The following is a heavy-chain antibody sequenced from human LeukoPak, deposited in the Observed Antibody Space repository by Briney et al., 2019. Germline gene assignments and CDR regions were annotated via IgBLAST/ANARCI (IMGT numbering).Heavy chain of an antibody. V-gene: IGHV3-23*01. CDR1: GFTFSSYA. J-gene: IGHJ6*03. CDR3: VKVYYYMDV. CDR2: ISGSG. Sequence: GGSLRLSCAASGFTFSSYAMSWVRQAPGKGLEWASSISGSGYYADSVKGRFTISRDNSKNTLYLQMNSLRAEDTAVYYCVKVYYYMDVWGKGTTVTVS.